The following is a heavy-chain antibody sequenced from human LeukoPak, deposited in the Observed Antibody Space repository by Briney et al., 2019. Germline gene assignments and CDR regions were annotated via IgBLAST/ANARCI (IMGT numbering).Heavy chain of an antibody. V-gene: IGHV3-33*01. Sequence: GGSLRLSCAASGFAFSSYGMHWVRQAPDKGLEWVAVIWYDGSNTYYADSVKGRFTISRDNSKNTLYLQMNSLRAEDTAVYYCARPFYYDSNGGEGMDVWGQGTTVTVSS. CDR2: IWYDGSNT. J-gene: IGHJ6*02. CDR3: ARPFYYDSNGGEGMDV. CDR1: GFAFSSYG. D-gene: IGHD3-22*01.